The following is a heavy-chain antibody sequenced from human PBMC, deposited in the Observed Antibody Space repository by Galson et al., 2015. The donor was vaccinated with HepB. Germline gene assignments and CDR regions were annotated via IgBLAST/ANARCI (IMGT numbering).Heavy chain of an antibody. D-gene: IGHD3-16*02. Sequence: SETLSLTCAVYGGSLNGYYWSWIRQPPGKGLEWIGEINHSGSTNYKPSLKSRVTISVDKSRNQFSLKLSSVTAADTAVYYCARAHVWGNYRPFESWGQGILVTVSS. CDR3: ARAHVWGNYRPFES. V-gene: IGHV4-34*01. CDR1: GGSLNGYY. CDR2: INHSGST. J-gene: IGHJ4*02.